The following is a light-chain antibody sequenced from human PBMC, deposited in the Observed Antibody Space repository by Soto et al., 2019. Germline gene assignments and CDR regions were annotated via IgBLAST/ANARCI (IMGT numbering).Light chain of an antibody. V-gene: IGLV2-14*01. CDR3: SSYTNNNTPVM. CDR2: EVI. Sequence: QSALTQPASVSGSPGQSITISCTGTSSDVGAYNYVSWYQQHPGKAPKLMIYEVINRPSGVSNRFSGSKSGNTASLTISGLQAEDEADYYCSSYTNNNTPVMFGGGTKLTVL. J-gene: IGLJ3*02. CDR1: SSDVGAYNY.